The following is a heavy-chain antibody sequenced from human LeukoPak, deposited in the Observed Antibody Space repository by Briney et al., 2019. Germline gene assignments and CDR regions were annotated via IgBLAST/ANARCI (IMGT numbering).Heavy chain of an antibody. Sequence: SETLSLTCTVSGGSISSSSYYWGWIRQPPGKGLEWIGYLYYSGSTNYNPSLKSRVTISVDTSKNQFSLKLSSVTAADTAVYYCARGYYDNSGYYPGGFDYWGQGTLVTVSS. J-gene: IGHJ4*02. V-gene: IGHV4-61*05. CDR1: GGSISSSSYY. CDR3: ARGYYDNSGYYPGGFDY. CDR2: LYYSGST. D-gene: IGHD3-22*01.